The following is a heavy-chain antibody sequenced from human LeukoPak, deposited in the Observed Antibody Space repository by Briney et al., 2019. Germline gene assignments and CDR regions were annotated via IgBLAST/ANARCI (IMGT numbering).Heavy chain of an antibody. V-gene: IGHV1-69*04. Sequence: GASVKVSCKASGYTFTSYGISWVRQAPGQGLEWMGRIIPILGIANYAQKFQGRVTITADKSTSTAYMELSSLRSEDTAVYYCARDSGSYFGWFDHWGQGTLVTVSS. J-gene: IGHJ5*02. CDR2: IIPILGIA. CDR3: ARDSGSYFGWFDH. CDR1: GYTFTSYG. D-gene: IGHD1-26*01.